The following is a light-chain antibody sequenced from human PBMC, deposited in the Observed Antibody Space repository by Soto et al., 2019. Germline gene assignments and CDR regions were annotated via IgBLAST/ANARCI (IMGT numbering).Light chain of an antibody. CDR3: QQYHNWPPGT. CDR2: AAS. CDR1: LSVSTS. Sequence: EIVVTQSPATLSVSPGERATLSCRASLSVSTSLAWYQQKPGQAPRLLIYAASTRATGIPARFSGSGSGTDFTLTISSLQSEDSAVYYCQQYHNWPPGTFGQGTKVDIK. J-gene: IGKJ1*01. V-gene: IGKV3-15*01.